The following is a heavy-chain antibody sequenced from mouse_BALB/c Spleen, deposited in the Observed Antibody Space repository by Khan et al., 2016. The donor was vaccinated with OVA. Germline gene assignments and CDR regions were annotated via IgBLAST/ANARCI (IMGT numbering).Heavy chain of an antibody. CDR3: ARGDYYGSSPFDY. CDR2: IYPGNVNT. Sequence: QVQLKQSGPELVKPGASVRISCKASGYTFTSYYIHWVKQRPGQGLEWIGWIYPGNVNTKYNEKFKGKATLTADKSSSTAYMQLSSLTSEDSAVFFWARGDYYGSSPFDYWGQGTNPTGSS. V-gene: IGHV1S56*01. CDR1: GYTFTSYY. J-gene: IGHJ2*01. D-gene: IGHD1-1*01.